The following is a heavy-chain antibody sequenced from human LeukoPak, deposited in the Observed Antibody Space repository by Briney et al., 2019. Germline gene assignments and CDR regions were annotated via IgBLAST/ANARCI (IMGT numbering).Heavy chain of an antibody. CDR3: ARDDPRYDSSGYYPHPIDY. CDR2: IYSGGST. D-gene: IGHD3-22*01. V-gene: IGHV3-66*02. Sequence: GGSLRLSCAASGFTVSSNYMSWVRQAPGKGLEWVSVIYSGGSTYYADSMKGRFTISRDNSKNTLYLQMNSLRAEDTAVYYCARDDPRYDSSGYYPHPIDYWGQGTLVTVSS. CDR1: GFTVSSNY. J-gene: IGHJ4*02.